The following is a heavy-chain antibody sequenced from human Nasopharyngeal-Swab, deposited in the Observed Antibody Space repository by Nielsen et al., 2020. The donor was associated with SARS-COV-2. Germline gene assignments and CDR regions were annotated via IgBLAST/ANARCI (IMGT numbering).Heavy chain of an antibody. CDR1: GGTFSSYA. D-gene: IGHD2-15*01. CDR2: IIPIFGTA. Sequence: SVKVSCKASGGTFSSYAISWVRQAPGQGLEWMGGIIPIFGTANYAQKFQGRVTITADESTSTAYMELSSLRSEDTAVYYCAGDIVVVVAEHAFDIWGQGTMVTVSS. CDR3: AGDIVVVVAEHAFDI. V-gene: IGHV1-69*13. J-gene: IGHJ3*02.